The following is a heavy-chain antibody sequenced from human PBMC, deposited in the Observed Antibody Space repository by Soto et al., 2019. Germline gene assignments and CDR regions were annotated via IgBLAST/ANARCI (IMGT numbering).Heavy chain of an antibody. Sequence: GRSLRLSCAASGFTFADYAMHWVRQAPGKGLEWVSGISWNSGSIGYADSVKGRFTISRDNAKNSMYLQMNSLRAEDTPLYYWTKERDARGNGMGVWGGGTRFTIGS. J-gene: IGHJ6*01. V-gene: IGHV3-9*01. CDR1: GFTFADYA. CDR3: TKERDARGNGMGV. CDR2: ISWNSGSI. D-gene: IGHD3-10*01.